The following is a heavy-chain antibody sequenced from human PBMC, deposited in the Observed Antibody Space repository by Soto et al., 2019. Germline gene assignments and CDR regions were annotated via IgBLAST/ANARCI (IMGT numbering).Heavy chain of an antibody. D-gene: IGHD1-1*01. CDR2: VYSSGTT. Sequence: WIWIRQSAGKGLEWIGRVYSSGTTDYNPSLKSRVSMSVDTSKSQFYLKLTTVTAADAAVYYCARGFGTTWYYFDYWGQGTLVTVSS. J-gene: IGHJ4*02. V-gene: IGHV4-4*07. CDR3: ARGFGTTWYYFDY.